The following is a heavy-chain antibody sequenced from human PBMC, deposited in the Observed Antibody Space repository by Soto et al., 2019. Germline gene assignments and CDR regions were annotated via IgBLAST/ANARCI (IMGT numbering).Heavy chain of an antibody. Sequence: PSQAHSITEAISGDRGSSNRAAWNWIRNSPSRGLEWLGRTYYRSKWYNDYAVSVKSRITINPDTSKNQFSLQLNSVTPADTAIYYCARDNYGGMLDFWGPGTLVTGSS. J-gene: IGHJ4*02. CDR2: TYYRSKWYN. D-gene: IGHD4-17*01. V-gene: IGHV6-1*01. CDR3: ARDNYGGMLDF. CDR1: GDRGSSNRAA.